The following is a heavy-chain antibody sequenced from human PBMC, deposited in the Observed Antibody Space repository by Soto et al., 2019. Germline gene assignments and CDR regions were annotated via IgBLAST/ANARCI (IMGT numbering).Heavy chain of an antibody. D-gene: IGHD4-17*01. CDR2: IFWDDDK. V-gene: IGHV2-5*02. CDR1: GFSLNTREGG. J-gene: IGHJ4*02. CDR3: AHGRSVPRIEDYLAYYFDF. Sequence: QITLRESGPTLVKPTQTLTLTCTFSGFSLNTREGGVGWIRQPPGKALEWLALIFWDDDKRYSPSLKTRLTISKDPPISQVVLTMTNMDPVDTATYCRAHGRSVPRIEDYLAYYFDFWGQGTLVTVSS.